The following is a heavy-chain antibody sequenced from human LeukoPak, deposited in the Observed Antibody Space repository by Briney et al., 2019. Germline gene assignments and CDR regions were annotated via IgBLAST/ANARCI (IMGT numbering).Heavy chain of an antibody. CDR1: GGSISDYY. CDR2: IYYTGST. Sequence: SETLSLTCTVSGGSISDYYWYWIRQPPGKGLEWIGYIYYTGSTNYNPSLKSRVTISVDTSKNQFSLRLSSVTAADTAVYYCASSYDFWSGYYSYWGQGTLVTVSS. D-gene: IGHD3-3*01. V-gene: IGHV4-59*08. J-gene: IGHJ4*02. CDR3: ASSYDFWSGYYSY.